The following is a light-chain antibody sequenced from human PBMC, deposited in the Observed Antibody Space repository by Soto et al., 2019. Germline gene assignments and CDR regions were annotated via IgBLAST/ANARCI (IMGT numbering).Light chain of an antibody. Sequence: QSALTQPPSVSGSPGQSVTISCTGTSSDVGSYNRVSWYQQPPGTAPKLMIYEVSNRPSGVPDRFSGSKSGNTASLTISGLQAEDEADYYCSSYTSSSTFDVFGTGTKVTVL. J-gene: IGLJ1*01. CDR2: EVS. CDR3: SSYTSSSTFDV. V-gene: IGLV2-18*02. CDR1: SSDVGSYNR.